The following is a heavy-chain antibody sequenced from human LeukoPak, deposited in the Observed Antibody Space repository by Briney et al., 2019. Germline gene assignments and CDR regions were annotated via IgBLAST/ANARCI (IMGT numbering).Heavy chain of an antibody. D-gene: IGHD2-15*01. Sequence: SETLSLTCTVSGGSISSSSYYWGWIRQPPGKGLEWIGSIYYSGSTYYNPSLKSRVTISVDTSKNQFSLKLSSVTAADTAVYYCARVGGTIDYWGQGTLVTVSS. J-gene: IGHJ4*02. CDR2: IYYSGST. CDR3: ARVGGTIDY. V-gene: IGHV4-39*07. CDR1: GGSISSSSYY.